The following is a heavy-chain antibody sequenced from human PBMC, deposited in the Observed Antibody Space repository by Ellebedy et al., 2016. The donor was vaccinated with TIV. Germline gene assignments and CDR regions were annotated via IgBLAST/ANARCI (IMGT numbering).Heavy chain of an antibody. J-gene: IGHJ5*02. Sequence: MPSETLSLTCTVSGGSINRYSWSWIRQPAGKGLEWIGRLYTTGTTNYNPSLKSRVTMSADMSKRQLSLRLKSVTAADTAVYYCARDLTDYGDYVGSDPWGQGTMVTVSS. CDR3: ARDLTDYGDYVGSDP. CDR2: LYTTGTT. CDR1: GGSINRYS. D-gene: IGHD4-17*01. V-gene: IGHV4-4*07.